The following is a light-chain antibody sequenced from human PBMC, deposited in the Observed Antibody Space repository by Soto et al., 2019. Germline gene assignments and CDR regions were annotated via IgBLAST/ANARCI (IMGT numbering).Light chain of an antibody. CDR2: DVF. J-gene: IGLJ2*01. Sequence: QSALTQPASVSGSPGQSITISCTGTSSDVGGYNYVAWYQQHPRKAPKLITYDVFNRPSGVSDRFSASKSGNTASLTISGLQAEDEADYYCSSYTRSKTLLFGGGTKLTVL. CDR1: SSDVGGYNY. CDR3: SSYTRSKTLL. V-gene: IGLV2-14*03.